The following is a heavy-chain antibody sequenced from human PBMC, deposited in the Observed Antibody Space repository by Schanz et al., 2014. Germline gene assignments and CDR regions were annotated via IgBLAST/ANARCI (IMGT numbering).Heavy chain of an antibody. J-gene: IGHJ4*02. Sequence: EQLVESGGGLVKPGGSLRLSCEASEFTFSSYKMNWVRQAPGKGLEWVSSISSSGSYIHYADSVKGRFTISRDNAKNTLYLQMNSLRAEDTAVYYCAKDPSHGDYDYYFDYWGQGTLXTVSS. CDR2: ISSSGSYI. CDR3: AKDPSHGDYDYYFDY. CDR1: EFTFSSYK. V-gene: IGHV3-21*04. D-gene: IGHD3-22*01.